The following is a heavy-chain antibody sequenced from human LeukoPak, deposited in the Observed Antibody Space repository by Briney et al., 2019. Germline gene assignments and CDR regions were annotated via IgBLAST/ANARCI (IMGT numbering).Heavy chain of an antibody. CDR3: ARELRPRVGAIMPFDY. Sequence: ASVKVSCKASGYTFTSYGITWVRQAPGQGLEWMGWISTYNGNTDYAQKVQGRVIMTTDTSTSTAYMELRSLRSDDTAVYYCARELRPRVGAIMPFDYWGQGTLVTVSS. D-gene: IGHD1-26*01. CDR1: GYTFTSYG. V-gene: IGHV1-18*01. CDR2: ISTYNGNT. J-gene: IGHJ4*02.